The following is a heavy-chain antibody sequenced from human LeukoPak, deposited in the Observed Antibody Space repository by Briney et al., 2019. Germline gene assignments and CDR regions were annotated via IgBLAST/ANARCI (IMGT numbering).Heavy chain of an antibody. CDR1: GYTFTSYY. J-gene: IGHJ6*02. CDR2: INPSGGST. CDR3: AREGFPPKISDFWSGLGPYYYYGMDV. V-gene: IGHV1-46*01. D-gene: IGHD3-3*01. Sequence: ASVTVSCKASGYTFTSYYMHWVRQAPGQGLEWMGIINPSGGSTSYTQKFQGRVTMTRDTSTSTVYMELSSLRSEDTAVYYCAREGFPPKISDFWSGLGPYYYYGMDVWGQGTTVTVSS.